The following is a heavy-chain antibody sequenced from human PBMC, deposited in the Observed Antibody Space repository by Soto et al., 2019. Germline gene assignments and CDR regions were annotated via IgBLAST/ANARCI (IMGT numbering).Heavy chain of an antibody. Sequence: GESLKISCKGSGYSFTSYWIGWVRQMPGKGLEWMGIIYPGDSDTRYSPSFQGQVTISADKSISTAYLQWSSLKASDTAMYYCARESWYYDILTGYRANYFDYWGQGTLVTVSS. CDR3: ARESWYYDILTGYRANYFDY. D-gene: IGHD3-9*01. V-gene: IGHV5-51*01. J-gene: IGHJ4*02. CDR2: IYPGDSDT. CDR1: GYSFTSYW.